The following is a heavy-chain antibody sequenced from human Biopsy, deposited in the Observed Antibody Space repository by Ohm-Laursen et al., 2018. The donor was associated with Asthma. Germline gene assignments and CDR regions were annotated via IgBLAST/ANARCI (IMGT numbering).Heavy chain of an antibody. D-gene: IGHD6-13*01. V-gene: IGHV1-2*06. CDR1: GYTFIGCH. J-gene: IGHJ5*02. CDR2: INPNSGGT. CDR3: ARGQKSAGDRWFDP. Sequence: ASVKVSCNISGYTFIGCHIHWMRQAPGQGLEWMGRINPNSGGTNYAQKFQGRVTMTRDTPISTAYMEVSRLRSDDTAVYYCARGQKSAGDRWFDPWGQGTLVTVSS.